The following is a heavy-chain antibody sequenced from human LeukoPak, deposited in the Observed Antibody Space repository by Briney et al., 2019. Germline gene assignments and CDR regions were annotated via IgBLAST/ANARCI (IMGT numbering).Heavy chain of an antibody. CDR1: GFTFSSYW. Sequence: PGGSLRLSCAASGFTFSSYWMSWVRQAPGKGLEWVANIKQDGSEKYYVDSVKGRFTISRDNAKNSLYLHMNSLRAEDTAVYYCATYSSLNRREFQYWGQGTLLTVSS. D-gene: IGHD3-22*01. J-gene: IGHJ1*01. CDR3: ATYSSLNRREFQY. V-gene: IGHV3-7*01. CDR2: IKQDGSEK.